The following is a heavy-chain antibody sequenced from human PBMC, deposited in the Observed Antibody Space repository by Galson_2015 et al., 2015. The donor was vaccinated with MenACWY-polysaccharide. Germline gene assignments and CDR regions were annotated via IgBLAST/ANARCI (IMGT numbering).Heavy chain of an antibody. CDR1: GFTFSNYA. Sequence: SLRLSCAASGFTFSNYAMTWVRQAPGKGLEWVSTISDSGGRTQYADSVKGRFTISRDNSKNTLYLQMNSLRAEDTAVYYCAKTRGGDTASDSWGQGTLVTVS. V-gene: IGHV3-23*01. CDR2: ISDSGGRT. D-gene: IGHD5-18*01. J-gene: IGHJ4*02. CDR3: AKTRGGDTASDS.